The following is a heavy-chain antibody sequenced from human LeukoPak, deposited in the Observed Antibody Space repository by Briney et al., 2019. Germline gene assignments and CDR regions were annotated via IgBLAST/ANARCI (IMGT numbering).Heavy chain of an antibody. CDR2: IIPAFGST. CDR3: ATDFRGHYYDSSGYYSFDY. Sequence: SVKVSCKASGGTFSSYAISWVRQAPGQGLEWMGGIIPAFGSTSYAQKFQGRVTITTDESTSTAYMELSSLRSEDTAVYYCATDFRGHYYDSSGYYSFDYWGQGTLVTVSS. D-gene: IGHD3-22*01. CDR1: GGTFSSYA. V-gene: IGHV1-69*05. J-gene: IGHJ4*02.